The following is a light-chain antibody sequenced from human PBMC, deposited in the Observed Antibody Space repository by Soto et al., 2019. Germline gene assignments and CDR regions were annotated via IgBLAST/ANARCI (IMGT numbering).Light chain of an antibody. CDR1: QSIGHY. V-gene: IGKV3-11*01. Sequence: VLTQSPATLSLSPGERATLSCRASQSIGHYLAWYKQKPGQSPRLLIYDASNRATDIPVRFSGSGSGTDFTLTISSLDPEDFAVYYCQHRSSWPWTFGQGTRVEVK. CDR2: DAS. CDR3: QHRSSWPWT. J-gene: IGKJ1*01.